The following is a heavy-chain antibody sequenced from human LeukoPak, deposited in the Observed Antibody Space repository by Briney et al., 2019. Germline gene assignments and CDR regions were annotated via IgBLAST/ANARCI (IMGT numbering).Heavy chain of an antibody. D-gene: IGHD6-19*01. V-gene: IGHV4-34*01. CDR3: ARLTAKQWLVYYYYYYYMDV. J-gene: IGHJ6*03. Sequence: SETLSLTCAVYGGSFSGYYWSWIRQPPGKGLEWIGEINHSGSTNYNPSLKSRVTISVDTSKNQFSLKLSSVTAADTAVYYCARLTAKQWLVYYYYYYYMDVWGKGTTVTISS. CDR1: GGSFSGYY. CDR2: INHSGST.